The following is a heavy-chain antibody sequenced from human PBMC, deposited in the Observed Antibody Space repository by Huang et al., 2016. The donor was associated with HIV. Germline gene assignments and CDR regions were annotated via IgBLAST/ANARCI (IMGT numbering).Heavy chain of an antibody. D-gene: IGHD6-13*01. CDR2: ISPSSSFI. J-gene: IGHJ4*02. V-gene: IGHV3-21*01. Sequence: EVQLVESGGGLVKPGGSLRLSCAASGFSLDSYNMYWVRQTPGEGLQCVSSISPSSSFIDYADSVKGRFSISRDNAKNSLYLQMNNLRGEDTAVYYCARDRGQQLSPFDSWGQGTLVTVSS. CDR1: GFSLDSYN. CDR3: ARDRGQQLSPFDS.